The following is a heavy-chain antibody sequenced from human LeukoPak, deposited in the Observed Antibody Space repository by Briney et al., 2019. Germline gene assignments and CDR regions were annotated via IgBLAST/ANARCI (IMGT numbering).Heavy chain of an antibody. D-gene: IGHD3-22*01. CDR1: GFTFSSYN. J-gene: IGHJ6*03. CDR2: IYTDGTT. Sequence: GGSLRLSCAASGFTFSSYNMNWVRQAPGKGLEWVSVIYTDGTTHYADSVKGRFTISRDSSKNTLYLQMSSLRAEDTAVYYCARSASYDSTSYYIYYFLDVWGKGTTVTISS. CDR3: ARSASYDSTSYYIYYFLDV. V-gene: IGHV3-66*01.